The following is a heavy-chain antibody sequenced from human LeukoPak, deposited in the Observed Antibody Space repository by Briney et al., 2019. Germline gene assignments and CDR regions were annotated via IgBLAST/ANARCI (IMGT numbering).Heavy chain of an antibody. D-gene: IGHD4-11*01. CDR3: AKDNYGGVDAS. CDR1: GFSFSNFA. V-gene: IGHV3-23*01. CDR2: ISDVVAHT. Sequence: GGSLRLSCSASGFSFSNFAKSWIRQAPGKGLEWVSHISDVVAHTWYADSVKGRFIISRDNSNNRVILQMNSLRPEDTALYYCAKDNYGGVDASCGQGTLVTVSS. J-gene: IGHJ5*02.